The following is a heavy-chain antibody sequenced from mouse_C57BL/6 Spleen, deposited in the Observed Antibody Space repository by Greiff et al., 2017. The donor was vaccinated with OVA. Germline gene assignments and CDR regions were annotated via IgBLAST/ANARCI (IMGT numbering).Heavy chain of an antibody. Sequence: DVKLVESGGGLVQPGGSLKLSCAASGFTFSSYAMSWVRQTPEKRLEWVAYISSGGDYIYYADTVKGRFTISRDNARNTLYLQMSSLKSEDTAMYYCTRDSTYYAMDYWGQGTSVTVSS. CDR2: ISSGGDYI. CDR3: TRDSTYYAMDY. CDR1: GFTFSSYA. D-gene: IGHD2-5*01. J-gene: IGHJ4*01. V-gene: IGHV5-9-1*02.